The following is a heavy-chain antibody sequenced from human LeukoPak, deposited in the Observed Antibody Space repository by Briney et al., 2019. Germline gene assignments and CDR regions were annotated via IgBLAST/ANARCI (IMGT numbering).Heavy chain of an antibody. J-gene: IGHJ5*02. V-gene: IGHV4-34*01. D-gene: IGHD3-10*01. CDR2: INHSGST. Sequence: PSETLSLTCAVYGGSFSGYYWSSVRQPPGKGLGLVGEINHSGSTNYNPSLKSRVTISGGTSKNQFSLKLSSVTAADTAVYYCARGNVWKTITMVRGVSRARWFDPWGQGTLVTVSS. CDR1: GGSFSGYY. CDR3: ARGNVWKTITMVRGVSRARWFDP.